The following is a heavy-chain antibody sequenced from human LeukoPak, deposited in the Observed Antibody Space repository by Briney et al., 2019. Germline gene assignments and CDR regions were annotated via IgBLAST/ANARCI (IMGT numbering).Heavy chain of an antibody. CDR3: AKLTTS. D-gene: IGHD4-11*01. V-gene: IGHV3-23*01. J-gene: IGHJ4*02. CDR2: IYENGGTT. Sequence: GGSLRLSCVGSGFTFRSHAMSWVRQAPEKGLEFVSGIYENGGTTYYADSVKGRFSISRDNSKNTLYLQMDSLRAEDTAVYYCAKLTTSWGQGTLVTVSS. CDR1: GFTFRSHA.